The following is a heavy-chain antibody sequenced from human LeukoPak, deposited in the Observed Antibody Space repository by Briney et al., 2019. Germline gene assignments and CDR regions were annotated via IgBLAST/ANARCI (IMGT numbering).Heavy chain of an antibody. CDR1: GFTFRSYT. V-gene: IGHV3-30*04. Sequence: GRSLRLSCAASGFTFRSYTMQWVRQAPGKGLEWVAVISYDGGDKYYADSVKGRFTISRDNSKNTLHLQMNSLRAEDTAVYYCARDGGIAVAGSKNDAFDIWGQGTMVTVSS. J-gene: IGHJ3*02. CDR2: ISYDGGDK. D-gene: IGHD6-19*01. CDR3: ARDGGIAVAGSKNDAFDI.